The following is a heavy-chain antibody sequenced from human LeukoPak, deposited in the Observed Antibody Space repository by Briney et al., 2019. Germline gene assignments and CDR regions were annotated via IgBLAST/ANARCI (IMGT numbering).Heavy chain of an antibody. CDR1: GYTFTSYG. J-gene: IGHJ6*02. CDR3: ARRPDTAMALLGYYYYGMDV. Sequence: ASVKVSCKASGYTFTSYGISWVRQAPGQGLEWMGWISAYNGNTNYAQKLQGRVTMTTDTSTSTAYMELRSPRSDDTAVYYCARRPDTAMALLGYYYYGMDVWGQGTTVTVSS. V-gene: IGHV1-18*01. D-gene: IGHD5-18*01. CDR2: ISAYNGNT.